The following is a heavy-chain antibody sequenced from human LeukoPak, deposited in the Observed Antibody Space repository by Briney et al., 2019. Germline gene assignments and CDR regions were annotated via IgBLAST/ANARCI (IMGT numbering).Heavy chain of an antibody. V-gene: IGHV3-21*04. J-gene: IGHJ3*02. CDR3: ARGNYYDSRTYYRAFDI. Sequence: GGSLRLSCAASGFTFSSYAMSWVRQAPGKGLEWVSAISGSRSYTYYADSVKGRFTISRDNAKNSLYLQMNSLRAEDTAVYYCARGNYYDSRTYYRAFDIWGPGTMVTVSS. CDR1: GFTFSSYA. D-gene: IGHD3-22*01. CDR2: ISGSRSYT.